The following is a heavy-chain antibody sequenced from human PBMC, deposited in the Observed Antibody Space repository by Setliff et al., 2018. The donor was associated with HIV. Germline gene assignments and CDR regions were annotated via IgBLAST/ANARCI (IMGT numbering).Heavy chain of an antibody. Sequence: SETLSLTCAVSGYSISSGYYWGWIRQPPGKGLEWIGSIYHSGSTYYNPSLKSRVTISVDTSKKQFSLKLRSVTAADTAVYYCARRRDDGYNRLHYFDYWGQGTLVT. V-gene: IGHV4-38-2*01. D-gene: IGHD5-12*01. J-gene: IGHJ4*02. CDR2: IYHSGST. CDR3: ARRRDDGYNRLHYFDY. CDR1: GYSISSGYY.